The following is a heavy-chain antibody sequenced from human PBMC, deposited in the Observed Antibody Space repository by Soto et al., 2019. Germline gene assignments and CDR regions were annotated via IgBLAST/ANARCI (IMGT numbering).Heavy chain of an antibody. V-gene: IGHV1-18*01. J-gene: IGHJ4*02. CDR1: GYTFASYG. CDR2: ISVYNGHT. D-gene: IGHD4-17*01. CDR3: ARRGYYGDYSDY. Sequence: QVQLVQSGAEVKKPGASVKVSCKASGYTFASYGLNWVRQAPGHGLEWMGWISVYNGHTDYAQRLQGRVSMTTDTSTSTAYMELRSLRSDDTAVYYCARRGYYGDYSDYWGQGTLVTVSP.